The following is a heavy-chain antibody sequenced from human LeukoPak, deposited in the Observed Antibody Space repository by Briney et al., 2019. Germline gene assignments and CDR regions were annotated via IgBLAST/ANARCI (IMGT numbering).Heavy chain of an antibody. D-gene: IGHD2-15*01. CDR3: ARAQISYCSGGSCYYMDV. J-gene: IGHJ6*03. Sequence: ASVKVSCKASGGTFSSYAISWVRQAPGQGLEWTEGIIPIFGTANYAQKFQGRVTITADESTSTAYMELSSLRSEDTAVFYCARAQISYCSGGSCYYMDVWGKGTTVTISS. V-gene: IGHV1-69*13. CDR2: IIPIFGTA. CDR1: GGTFSSYA.